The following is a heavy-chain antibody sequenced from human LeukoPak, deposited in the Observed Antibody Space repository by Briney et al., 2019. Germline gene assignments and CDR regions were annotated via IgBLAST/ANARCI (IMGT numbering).Heavy chain of an antibody. D-gene: IGHD1-1*01. CDR2: IIPILGIA. Sequence: ASVKVSWKASGGTFSSYTISWVRQAPGQGLEWMGRIIPILGIANYAQKFQGRVTITADKSTSTAYMELSSLRSEDTAVYYCARALRSTTTIDYWGQGTLVTVSS. J-gene: IGHJ4*02. V-gene: IGHV1-69*02. CDR1: GGTFSSYT. CDR3: ARALRSTTTIDY.